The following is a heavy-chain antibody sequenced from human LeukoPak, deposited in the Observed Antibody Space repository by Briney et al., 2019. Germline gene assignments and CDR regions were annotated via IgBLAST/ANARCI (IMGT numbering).Heavy chain of an antibody. CDR1: GFTFSNYW. J-gene: IGHJ4*02. CDR2: INSDGNST. V-gene: IGHV3-74*01. D-gene: IGHD3-3*01. CDR3: ARDWSYDFWSGYYMED. Sequence: GGSLRLSCAASGFTFSNYWMHWVRQAPGKGLVWVSRINSDGNSTSYADSVKGRFTISRDNAKNTLYLQINSLRAEDTAGYYCARDWSYDFWSGYYMEDWGQGTLVTVSS.